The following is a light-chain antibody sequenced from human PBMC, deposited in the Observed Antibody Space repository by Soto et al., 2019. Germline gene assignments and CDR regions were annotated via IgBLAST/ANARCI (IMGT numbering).Light chain of an antibody. CDR3: KQYGSYTYT. Sequence: EIVLTQSPATLSLSPGERATLSCGASQSVSSSYLAWYQQKPGLAPRLLIYDAPSRATGIPDRFSGSGSGTDFTLTISKLKPEDFAGYYFKQYGSYTYTFGRGPSWRSN. CDR1: QSVSSSY. J-gene: IGKJ2*01. CDR2: DAP. V-gene: IGKV3D-20*01.